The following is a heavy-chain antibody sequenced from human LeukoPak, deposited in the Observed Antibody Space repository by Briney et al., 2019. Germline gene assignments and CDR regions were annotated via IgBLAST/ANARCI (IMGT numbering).Heavy chain of an antibody. CDR2: IIPLFNTP. CDR1: GGTFCSYS. CDR3: TRAGISGYCSAATCSNWFDP. D-gene: IGHD2-15*01. J-gene: IGHJ5*02. V-gene: IGHV1-69*06. Sequence: SVKVSCKDSGGTFCSYSINWVRQAPRQGLEWMGGIIPLFNTPNYAQKFQGRVSITADKSTNTTYMELSSLTSEDTAVYYCTRAGISGYCSAATCSNWFDPWGQGTLVTVSS.